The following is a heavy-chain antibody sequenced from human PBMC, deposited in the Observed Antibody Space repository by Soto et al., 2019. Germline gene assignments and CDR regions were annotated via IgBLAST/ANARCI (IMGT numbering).Heavy chain of an antibody. CDR3: ASDCSGGRCLIRAP. CDR1: GYTFTSYG. D-gene: IGHD2-15*01. V-gene: IGHV1-18*01. CDR2: ISAYNGNT. Sequence: GASVKVSCKASGYTFTSYGISWVRQAPGQGLEWMGWISAYNGNTNYAQKLQGRVTMTTDTSTSTAYMELRSLRSDDTAVYYCASDCSGGRCLIRAPWGQGTLVTVSS. J-gene: IGHJ5*02.